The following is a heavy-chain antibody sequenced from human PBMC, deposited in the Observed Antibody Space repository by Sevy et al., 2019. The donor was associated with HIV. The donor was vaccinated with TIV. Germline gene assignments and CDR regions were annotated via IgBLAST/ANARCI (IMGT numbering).Heavy chain of an antibody. Sequence: SETLSLTCTVSGGSIRPYYWNWIRQPPGKGLEWIGYIYYSGSTKYNPSLKSRVTISVDTSKNQFSVKLRSVTGADTAVYYCARGGGLIDYGMDVWGQGTTVTVSS. CDR2: IYYSGST. CDR1: GGSIRPYY. CDR3: ARGGGLIDYGMDV. D-gene: IGHD3-16*02. V-gene: IGHV4-59*01. J-gene: IGHJ6*02.